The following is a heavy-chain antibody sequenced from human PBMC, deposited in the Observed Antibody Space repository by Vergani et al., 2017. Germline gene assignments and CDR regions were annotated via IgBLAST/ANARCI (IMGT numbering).Heavy chain of an antibody. CDR3: AKVGRSEVAGTFGAFDI. D-gene: IGHD6-19*01. CDR2: IRSDESRR. Sequence: QVQLVESGGGVVQPGGSLRLSCAASGFTFNSYGMHWVRQAPGKGLEWVASIRSDESRRYYGDSMEGPFTISRDISKNTLFLHMNSLRPEDTAVYYCAKVGRSEVAGTFGAFDIWGQGTMVTVSS. CDR1: GFTFNSYG. V-gene: IGHV3-30*02. J-gene: IGHJ3*02.